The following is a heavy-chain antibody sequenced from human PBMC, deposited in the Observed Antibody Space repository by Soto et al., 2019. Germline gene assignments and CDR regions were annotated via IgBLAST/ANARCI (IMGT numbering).Heavy chain of an antibody. CDR3: ARDASGIAVGGRSPHFGH. Sequence: QVQLVQSGAEVKNPGASVKVSCKASGYTFTTYGISWVRQAPGQGLEWMGWISGSSGNTNYAQKFQARVTMTTDTLTSTDYMEMRSLGSDDTAVYYCARDASGIAVGGRSPHFGHWGQGSLVTVSS. CDR1: GYTFTTYG. D-gene: IGHD6-19*01. CDR2: ISGSSGNT. V-gene: IGHV1-18*01. J-gene: IGHJ4*02.